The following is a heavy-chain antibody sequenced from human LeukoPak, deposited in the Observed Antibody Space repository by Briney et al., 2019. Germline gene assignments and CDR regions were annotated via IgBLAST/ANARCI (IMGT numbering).Heavy chain of an antibody. CDR2: VYYTGTT. J-gene: IGHJ4*02. V-gene: IGHV4-39*01. Sequence: HSETLSLTCAVSGGSINRSSYYGGWIRQPPGKGLGWIATVYYTGTTYYNPSLKSRVIISADTSKNQFSLKLSSVTAADTAVYHCVRQAGYFDYWGQGTLVTVSS. CDR3: VRQAGYFDY. CDR1: GGSINRSSYY.